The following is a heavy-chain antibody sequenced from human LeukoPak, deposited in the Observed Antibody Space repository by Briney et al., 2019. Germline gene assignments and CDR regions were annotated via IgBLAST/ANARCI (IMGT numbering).Heavy chain of an antibody. Sequence: SETLSLTCGVSGGSITTTNWWSWVRQLPGQGLQWIGEVSLEGVRNYNPSLTSRVTMSLDRAKNLLSLNLNSVTAADTAVYYCSRENGASSPFGYWGQGILVTV. J-gene: IGHJ4*02. CDR1: GGSITTTNW. CDR2: VSLEGVR. D-gene: IGHD2-8*01. CDR3: SRENGASSPFGY. V-gene: IGHV4-4*02.